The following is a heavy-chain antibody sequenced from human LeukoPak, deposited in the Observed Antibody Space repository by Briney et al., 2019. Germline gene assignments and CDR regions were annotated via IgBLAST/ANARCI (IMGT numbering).Heavy chain of an antibody. CDR2: MNPNSGNT. CDR3: ARGRRYSSGWYDY. J-gene: IGHJ4*02. V-gene: IGHV1-8*01. D-gene: IGHD6-19*01. Sequence: ASVKVSCKASGYTFTSYDINWVRQATGQGLEWTGWMNPNSGNTGYAQKFQGRVTMTRNTSISTAYMELSSLRSEDTAVYYRARGRRYSSGWYDYWGQGTLVTVSS. CDR1: GYTFTSYD.